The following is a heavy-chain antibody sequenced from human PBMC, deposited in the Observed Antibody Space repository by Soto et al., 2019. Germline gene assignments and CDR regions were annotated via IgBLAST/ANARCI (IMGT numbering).Heavy chain of an antibody. V-gene: IGHV4-59*06. CDR3: ARGTMLRGPGYYYAMDV. CDR2: IYNSGSS. CDR1: GGAFTNYY. D-gene: IGHD3-10*01. J-gene: IGHJ6*02. Sequence: SVTLSRTCAISGGAFTNYYWSLIRKPAGKGLEWIVYIYNSGSSYYNPSLKSRVIISVDTSKNHFSLNLTAVTAADTAVYYFARGTMLRGPGYYYAMDVWGQGTTVTVSS.